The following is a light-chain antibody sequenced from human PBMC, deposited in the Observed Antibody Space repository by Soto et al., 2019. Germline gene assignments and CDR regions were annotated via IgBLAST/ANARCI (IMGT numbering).Light chain of an antibody. CDR3: SSYAGSNIVV. CDR1: SSDVGGYNF. Sequence: QSVLTQPPSASGSPGQSVTISCTGTSSDVGGYNFVSWYQQHPGKAPKLMIYEVSERPSGVPDRFSGSKSGNTASLTVSGLQDEDEADYYCSSYAGSNIVVFGAGTKLTVL. J-gene: IGLJ2*01. CDR2: EVS. V-gene: IGLV2-8*01.